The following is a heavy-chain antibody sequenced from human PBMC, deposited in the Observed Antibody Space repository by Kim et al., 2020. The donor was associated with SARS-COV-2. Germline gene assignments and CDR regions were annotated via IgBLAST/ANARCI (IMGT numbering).Heavy chain of an antibody. CDR2: ISSSSSYI. D-gene: IGHD2-15*01. CDR3: ASTKGAGCSGGSCHYYGMDV. V-gene: IGHV3-21*01. J-gene: IGHJ6*02. Sequence: GGSLRLSCAASGFTFSSYSMNWVRQAPGKGLEWVSSISSSSSYIYYADSVKGRFTISRDNAKNSLYLQMNSLRAEDTAVYYCASTKGAGCSGGSCHYYGMDVWGQGTTVTVSS. CDR1: GFTFSSYS.